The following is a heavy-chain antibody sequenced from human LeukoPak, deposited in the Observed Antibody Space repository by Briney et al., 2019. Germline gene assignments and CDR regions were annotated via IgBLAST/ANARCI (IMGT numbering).Heavy chain of an antibody. CDR3: ARDYCSGGSCYSEFFRFDP. CDR1: GYTGTSCY. Sequence: GASVKVSCKASGYTGTSCYMHWVRQAPGQGLEWMGWINPNSGGTNYAQKFQGRVTMTRDTSISTAYMELSRLRSDDTAVYYCARDYCSGGSCYSEFFRFDPWGQGTLVTVSS. J-gene: IGHJ5*02. V-gene: IGHV1-2*02. D-gene: IGHD2-15*01. CDR2: INPNSGGT.